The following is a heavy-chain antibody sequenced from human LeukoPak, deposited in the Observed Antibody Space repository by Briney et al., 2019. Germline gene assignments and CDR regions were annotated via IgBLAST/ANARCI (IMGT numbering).Heavy chain of an antibody. CDR3: GKEGGA. D-gene: IGHD3-16*01. CDR1: GFRFSDFT. J-gene: IGHJ5*02. Sequence: GGSLRLSCAASGFRFSDFTMTWVRQSPGKGPEWVSAIGGRGGSTYYADSLGGRFTISRDNSKDMVYLQMNSLKVEDTATYYCGKEGGAWGQGTKVTVSS. V-gene: IGHV3-23*01. CDR2: IGGRGGST.